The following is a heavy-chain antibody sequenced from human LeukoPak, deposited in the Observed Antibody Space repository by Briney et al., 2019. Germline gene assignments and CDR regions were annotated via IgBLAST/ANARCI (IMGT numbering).Heavy chain of an antibody. V-gene: IGHV3-74*01. J-gene: IGHJ5*02. CDR2: INTDGRTT. CDR3: ARAGASGWYAAGWFDP. D-gene: IGHD6-19*01. Sequence: GGSLRLSCAASGFPFNNYWIHWVRQAPGKGLMWVSSINTDGRTTRYAASVQGRFTISRDDAKNTLSLQMNSLRDDDTAVYYCARAGASGWYAAGWFDPWGQGTLVTVSS. CDR1: GFPFNNYW.